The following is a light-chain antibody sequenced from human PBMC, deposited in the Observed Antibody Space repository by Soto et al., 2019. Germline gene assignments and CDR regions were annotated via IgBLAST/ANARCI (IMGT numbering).Light chain of an antibody. V-gene: IGKV3-15*01. CDR1: QSVSSD. J-gene: IGKJ4*01. CDR2: GAS. Sequence: DIVMTKSPATLSVSPGERATLSCRASQSVSSDLAWYEQKPGQAPRLLMYGASTTATGIPARFSSSGSGTEFTLTVRSLKYEDFGVYYCQQYHSWPLTSGGGNKVEIK. CDR3: QQYHSWPLT.